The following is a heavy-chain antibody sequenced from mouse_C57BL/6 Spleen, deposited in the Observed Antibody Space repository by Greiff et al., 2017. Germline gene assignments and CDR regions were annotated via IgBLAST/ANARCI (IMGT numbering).Heavy chain of an antibody. CDR1: GFTFSSYA. CDR3: ARDRATTVVAHFDY. V-gene: IGHV5-4*01. Sequence: DVKLVESGGGLVKPGGSLKLSCAASGFTFSSYAMSWVRQTPEKRLEWVATISDGGSYTYYPDTVKGRFTLSRDNAKNNLYLQMNHLKSEDKAMYYCARDRATTVVAHFDYWGQGTTLTVSS. D-gene: IGHD1-1*01. J-gene: IGHJ2*01. CDR2: ISDGGSYT.